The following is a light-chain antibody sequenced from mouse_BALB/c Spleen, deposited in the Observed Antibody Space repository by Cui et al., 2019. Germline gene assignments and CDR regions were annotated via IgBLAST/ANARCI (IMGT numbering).Light chain of an antibody. Sequence: DILMTQSPSSMSVSLGDTVSITCHASQGISSNIEWLQQKPGKSFKGLIYHGTNLEDGVPSRFSGSGSGADYSLTISSLESEDFADYYCVQYAQFPYTFGGGTKLEIK. CDR3: VQYAQFPYT. CDR1: QGISSN. V-gene: IGKV14-100*01. CDR2: HGT. J-gene: IGKJ2*01.